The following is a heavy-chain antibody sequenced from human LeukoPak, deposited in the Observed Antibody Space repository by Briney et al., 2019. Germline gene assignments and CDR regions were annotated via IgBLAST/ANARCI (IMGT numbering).Heavy chain of an antibody. CDR2: ISAYNGYT. J-gene: IGHJ4*02. D-gene: IGHD2-15*01. CDR3: AKAPVTTCSGAYCYPFDY. Sequence: ASVKVSCKASGYTFTSFGIGWVRQAPGQWLEWMGWISAYNGYTIYAQKFQGRVTMTTDTSTSTAYMELRSLRSDDAAVYYCAKAPVTTCSGAYCYPFDYWSQGTLVTVSS. V-gene: IGHV1-18*01. CDR1: GYTFTSFG.